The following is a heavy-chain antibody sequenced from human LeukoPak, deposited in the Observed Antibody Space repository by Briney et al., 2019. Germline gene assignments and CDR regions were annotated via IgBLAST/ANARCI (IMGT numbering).Heavy chain of an antibody. V-gene: IGHV1-18*01. CDR1: GYSFSNKH. CDR3: ARSVIPSARHYYFYMDV. J-gene: IGHJ6*03. CDR2: INTYSGYT. Sequence: ASVKVSCKASGYSFSNKHIHWVRQAPGQGLEWMGWINTYSGYTNYAQSFQGRVTLTTETSTSTANMELRSLRSDDTAVYYCARSVIPSARHYYFYMDVWGEGSTVTVSS. D-gene: IGHD2-2*01.